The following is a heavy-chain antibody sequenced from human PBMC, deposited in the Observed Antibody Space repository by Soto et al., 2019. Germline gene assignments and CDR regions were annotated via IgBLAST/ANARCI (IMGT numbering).Heavy chain of an antibody. D-gene: IGHD2-15*01. J-gene: IGHJ4*02. V-gene: IGHV1-18*01. Sequence: ASVKVSCKASGYTFTSYGISWVRQAPGQGLEWMGRIIPNLGNTNYAQKFQGRVTITTDKSTSTAYMELSSLRSEDTAVYYCARSYCSGGSCYRNFDYWGQGTLVTVSS. CDR3: ARSYCSGGSCYRNFDY. CDR2: IIPNLGNT. CDR1: GYTFTSYG.